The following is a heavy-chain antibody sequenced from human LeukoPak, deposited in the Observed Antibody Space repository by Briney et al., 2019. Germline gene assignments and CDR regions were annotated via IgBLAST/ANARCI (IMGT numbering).Heavy chain of an antibody. J-gene: IGHJ2*01. CDR3: AREKMGTPPWPSTKSHWYFDL. CDR2: IVVGSGNT. D-gene: IGHD7-27*01. CDR1: GFTFTSSA. V-gene: IGHV1-58*02. Sequence: SVKVSCKASGFTFTSSAMQWVRQARGQRLEWIGWIVVGSGNTNYAQKFQERVTITRDMSTSTAYMELSSLRSEDTAVYYCAREKMGTPPWPSTKSHWYFDLWGRGTLVTVS.